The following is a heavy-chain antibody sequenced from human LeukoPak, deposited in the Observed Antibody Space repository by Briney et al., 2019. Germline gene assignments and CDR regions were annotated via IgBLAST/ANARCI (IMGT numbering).Heavy chain of an antibody. J-gene: IGHJ4*02. Sequence: MSSETLSLTCTVSGGSISSYYWSWIRQPPGKGLEWIGYIYYSGSTNYNPSLKSRVTISVDTSKNQFSLKLSSVTAADTAVYYCAGGVGATSFDYWGQGTLVTVSS. D-gene: IGHD1-26*01. CDR1: GGSISSYY. CDR3: AGGVGATSFDY. V-gene: IGHV4-59*01. CDR2: IYYSGST.